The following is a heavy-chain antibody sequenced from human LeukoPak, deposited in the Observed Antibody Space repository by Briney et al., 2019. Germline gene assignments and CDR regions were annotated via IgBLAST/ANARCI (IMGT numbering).Heavy chain of an antibody. CDR3: ASEPIAVAGTRGGAFDI. J-gene: IGHJ3*02. D-gene: IGHD6-19*01. V-gene: IGHV3-21*01. CDR2: ISSSSSYI. Sequence: GGSLRLSCAASGFTFSSYSMTWVRQAPGKGLEWVSSISSSSSYIYYADSVKGRFTISRDNAKNSLYLQMNSLRAEDTAVYYCASEPIAVAGTRGGAFDIWGQGTMVTVSS. CDR1: GFTFSSYS.